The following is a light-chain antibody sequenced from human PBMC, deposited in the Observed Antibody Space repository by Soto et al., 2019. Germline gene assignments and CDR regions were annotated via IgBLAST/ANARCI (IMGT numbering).Light chain of an antibody. V-gene: IGKV3-20*01. CDR3: QKYGSSPLIS. CDR2: GAS. J-gene: IGKJ5*01. CDR1: QSVSSSF. Sequence: EIVLTQSPGTLSLSPGERATLSCRASQSVSSSFLAWYQQKVGQAPRLLIYGASSRATGIPDRFSGSGSGRDFTLTISGLEPEDFAVYYCQKYGSSPLISFGQGTRLEIK.